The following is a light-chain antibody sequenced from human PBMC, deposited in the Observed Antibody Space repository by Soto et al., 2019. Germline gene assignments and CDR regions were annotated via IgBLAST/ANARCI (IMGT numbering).Light chain of an antibody. CDR3: KPYGSLDWT. CDR2: GAS. Sequence: EVVLTQSPGTLSLSPGERATLSCRASQSVGSNYLAWYQQKPGQAPRILIFGASGRATGIPDRFSGSGSGTDSTLDISRLEPEDFAVYYCKPYGSLDWTYGQGTK. CDR1: QSVGSNY. J-gene: IGKJ1*01. V-gene: IGKV3-20*01.